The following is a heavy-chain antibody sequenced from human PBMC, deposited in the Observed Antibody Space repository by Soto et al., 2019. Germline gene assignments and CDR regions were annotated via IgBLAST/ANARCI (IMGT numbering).Heavy chain of an antibody. Sequence: ASVKVSCKASGYTFTSYAMHWVRQAPGQRLEWMGWINAGNGNTKYSQKFQGRVTITRDTSASTAYMELSSLRSEDTAVYYCGRNWNYEEVFDYWGQGTLVTVSS. J-gene: IGHJ4*02. D-gene: IGHD1-7*01. CDR2: INAGNGNT. CDR1: GYTFTSYA. V-gene: IGHV1-3*01. CDR3: GRNWNYEEVFDY.